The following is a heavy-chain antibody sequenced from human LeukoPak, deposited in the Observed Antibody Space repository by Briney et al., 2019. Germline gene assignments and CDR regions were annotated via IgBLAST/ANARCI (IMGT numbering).Heavy chain of an antibody. V-gene: IGHV1-8*01. J-gene: IGHJ3*02. CDR2: MNPNSGNT. Sequence: ASVKVSCKASGYTFTSYDINWVRQATGQGLEWRGGMNPNSGNTSYAQKFQGRVTMTRNTSISTAYMELSSLRSEDTAVYYCARVVVRGVMRGAFDIWGQGTMVTASS. CDR3: ARVVVRGVMRGAFDI. CDR1: GYTFTSYD. D-gene: IGHD3-10*01.